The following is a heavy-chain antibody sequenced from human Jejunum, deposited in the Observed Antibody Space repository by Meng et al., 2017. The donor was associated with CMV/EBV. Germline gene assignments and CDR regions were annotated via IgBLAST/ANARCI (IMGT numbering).Heavy chain of an antibody. Sequence: TCTVSGGSISSYYWSWIRQPPGKGLEWIGYIYYSGSTNYNPSLKSRVTISVDTSKNQFSLKLSSVTAADTAVYYCARGVDWYFELWGRGTRVTVSS. CDR2: IYYSGST. CDR3: ARGVDWYFEL. J-gene: IGHJ2*01. V-gene: IGHV4-59*01. CDR1: GGSISSYY.